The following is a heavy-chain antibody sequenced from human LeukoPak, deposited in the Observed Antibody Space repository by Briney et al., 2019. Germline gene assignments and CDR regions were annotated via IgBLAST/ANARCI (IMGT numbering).Heavy chain of an antibody. D-gene: IGHD5-18*01. Sequence: SETLCLTCAVYGGSFSGYYWSWIRQPPGKGLEWIGEINHSGSTNYNPSLKSRVTISVDTSKNQFSLKLSSVTAADTAVYYCARLFGRGYSYGYVAPYYYYGMDVWGQGTTVTVSS. CDR1: GGSFSGYY. J-gene: IGHJ6*02. CDR3: ARLFGRGYSYGYVAPYYYYGMDV. CDR2: INHSGST. V-gene: IGHV4-34*01.